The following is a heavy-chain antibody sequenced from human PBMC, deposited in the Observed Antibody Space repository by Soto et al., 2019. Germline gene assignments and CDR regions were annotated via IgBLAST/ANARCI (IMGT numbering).Heavy chain of an antibody. J-gene: IGHJ2*01. CDR1: GFTFSSYW. D-gene: IGHD6-19*01. Sequence: EVQLVESGGGLVQPGGSLRLSCAASGFTFSSYWMHWVRQAPGKGLVWVSRINSDGSITSYADSVKGRFTISRDNAKNTLFLQMDSLRAEDTAVYYCARAGEVQWLVGYSNFDLWGRGTLVTVSS. V-gene: IGHV3-74*01. CDR3: ARAGEVQWLVGYSNFDL. CDR2: INSDGSIT.